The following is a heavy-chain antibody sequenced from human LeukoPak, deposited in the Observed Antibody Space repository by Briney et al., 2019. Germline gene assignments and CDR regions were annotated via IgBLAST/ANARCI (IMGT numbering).Heavy chain of an antibody. CDR2: IRHDGSET. Sequence: GGSLRLSCAASGFTVSSNYMSWVRQAPGKGLEWVANIRHDGSETYYVDSLRGRFTISRDNAKNLVYLQMSSLRAEDTAIYYCARDETYDYESNGYLDFWGQGTVVTVSS. CDR3: ARDETYDYESNGYLDF. J-gene: IGHJ4*02. CDR1: GFTVSSNY. V-gene: IGHV3-7*01. D-gene: IGHD3-22*01.